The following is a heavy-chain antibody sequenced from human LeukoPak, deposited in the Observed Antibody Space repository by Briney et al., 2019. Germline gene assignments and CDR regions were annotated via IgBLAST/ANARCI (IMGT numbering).Heavy chain of an antibody. J-gene: IGHJ4*02. CDR3: ARVDIVVVPAARGIFDY. CDR2: IYYSGST. CDR1: GGSISSGDYY. D-gene: IGHD2-2*01. V-gene: IGHV4-30-4*08. Sequence: SETLSLTCTVSGGSISSGDYYWSGIRQPPGKGLEWIGYIYYSGSTYYNPSLKSRVTISVDTSKNQFSLKLSSVTAADTAVYYCARVDIVVVPAARGIFDYWGQGTLITVSS.